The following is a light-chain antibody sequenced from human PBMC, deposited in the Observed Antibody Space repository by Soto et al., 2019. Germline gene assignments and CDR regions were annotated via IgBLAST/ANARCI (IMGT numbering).Light chain of an antibody. CDR2: GAS. J-gene: IGKJ4*01. CDR3: QQSYSNPLT. CDR1: QSISSY. V-gene: IGKV1-39*01. Sequence: DIQMTQSPSSLSASVGDRVTITCRASQSISSYINWYQSKPGKAPRLLISGASSLQRGVPSRFSGSYSGTDFTLTISSLQPEDFATYYCQQSYSNPLTFGGGTKVDI.